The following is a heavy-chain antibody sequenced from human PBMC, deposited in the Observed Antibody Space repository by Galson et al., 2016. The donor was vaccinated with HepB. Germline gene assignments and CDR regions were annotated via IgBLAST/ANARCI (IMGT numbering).Heavy chain of an antibody. V-gene: IGHV3-15*01. Sequence: SLRLSCAASGFSVSNDWMHWVRQAPGKGLEWVGLPKRKSDGGTANYAAPLKGRFAISRDDSKNTLYLQMTSLRAEDAAVYYCTTGPGHIEVLTASEENFQHWGQGTLVTVSS. CDR1: GFSVSNDW. J-gene: IGHJ1*01. D-gene: IGHD2-21*02. CDR3: TTGPGHIEVLTASEENFQH. CDR2: PKRKSDGGTA.